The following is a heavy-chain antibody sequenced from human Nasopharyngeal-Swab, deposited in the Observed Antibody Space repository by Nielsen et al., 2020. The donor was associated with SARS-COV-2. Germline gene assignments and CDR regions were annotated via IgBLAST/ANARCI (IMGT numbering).Heavy chain of an antibody. D-gene: IGHD6-19*01. Sequence: GESLKISCAASGFNFSDYYMSWIRQAPGKGLEWVSYISSSGSTLYYADSVKGRLTISREKAKNSLYLQMNSLRAEDTAVYYCAGQWGFDYCGQGTLVTVSS. J-gene: IGHJ4*02. CDR2: ISSSGSTL. CDR1: GFNFSDYY. CDR3: AGQWGFDY. V-gene: IGHV3-11*01.